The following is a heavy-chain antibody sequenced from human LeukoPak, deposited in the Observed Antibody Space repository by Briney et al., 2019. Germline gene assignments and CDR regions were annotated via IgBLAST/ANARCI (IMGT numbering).Heavy chain of an antibody. Sequence: GGSLRLSCAAPGFPFSSYSMNWVRQAPGKGLEWVSSISSSSSYIYYANSVKGRFTISRDNDKNSLYLQMNSLRAEDTAVYYCARGSSSDAFDIWGQGTMVTVSS. D-gene: IGHD6-13*01. V-gene: IGHV3-21*01. J-gene: IGHJ3*02. CDR2: ISSSSSYI. CDR3: ARGSSSDAFDI. CDR1: GFPFSSYS.